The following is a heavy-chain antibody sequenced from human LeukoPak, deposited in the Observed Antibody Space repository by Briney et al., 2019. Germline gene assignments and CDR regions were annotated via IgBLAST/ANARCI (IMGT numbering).Heavy chain of an antibody. J-gene: IGHJ5*02. D-gene: IGHD6-13*01. V-gene: IGHV3-23*01. CDR2: ISGSGGST. CDR1: GFTFSSYA. Sequence: GGSLRLSCAASGFTFSSYAMSWVRQAPGKGLEWVSAISGSGGSTYYADSAKGRFTISRDNSKNTLYLQMNSLRAEDTAVYYCAKDFLQQLVTLWFDPWGQGTLVTVSS. CDR3: AKDFLQQLVTLWFDP.